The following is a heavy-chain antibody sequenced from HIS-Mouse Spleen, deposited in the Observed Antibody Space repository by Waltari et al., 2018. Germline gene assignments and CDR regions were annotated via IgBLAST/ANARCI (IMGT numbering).Heavy chain of an antibody. D-gene: IGHD4-17*01. CDR3: AYGDYFDY. CDR1: GGSISSSSYY. CDR2: IYYSGST. Sequence: QLQLQESGPGLVKPSETLSLTCTFSGGSISSSSYYWGWLRQPPGKGLEWIGSIYYSGSTYYNPSLKSRVTISVDTSKNQFSLKLSSVTAADTAVYYCAYGDYFDYWGQGTLVTVSS. V-gene: IGHV4-39*01. J-gene: IGHJ4*02.